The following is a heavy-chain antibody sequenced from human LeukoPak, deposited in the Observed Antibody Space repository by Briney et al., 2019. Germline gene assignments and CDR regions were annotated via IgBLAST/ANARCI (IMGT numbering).Heavy chain of an antibody. D-gene: IGHD6-13*01. J-gene: IGHJ5*02. CDR1: GGSFSGYY. V-gene: IGHV4-34*01. CDR2: IKHNGST. Sequence: SETLSLTCAVSGGSFSGYYRSWIRQPPGKGLEWISEIKHNGSTNYNPSPKSRVTISVDTSKNQFSLKLSTVTAADTAVYYCARHLGAAAKSCPRAKSYNWFDPWGQGTLVTVSS. CDR3: ARHLGAAAKSCPRAKSYNWFDP.